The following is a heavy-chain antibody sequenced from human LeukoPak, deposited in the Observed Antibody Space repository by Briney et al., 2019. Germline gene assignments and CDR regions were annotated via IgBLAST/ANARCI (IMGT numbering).Heavy chain of an antibody. CDR2: ISSDGSST. D-gene: IGHD1-26*01. CDR3: TGGYSGSYYG. Sequence: GGSLRLSCAASGFTFSSYWMHWVRQAPGKGLVWVSHISSDGSSTTYADSVKGRFTISRDNAKNTLYLQMNSLRAEDTAVYYCTGGYSGSYYGWGQGTLVTVSS. J-gene: IGHJ4*02. V-gene: IGHV3-74*01. CDR1: GFTFSSYW.